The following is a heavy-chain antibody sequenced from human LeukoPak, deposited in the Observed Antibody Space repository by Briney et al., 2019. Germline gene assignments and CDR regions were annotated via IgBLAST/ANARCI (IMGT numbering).Heavy chain of an antibody. V-gene: IGHV3-23*01. CDR2: VSGCGGST. Sequence: GGSLRLSCAASGFTFSSYAMSWVRQVPGKGLEWVSGVSGCGGSTFYADSVKGRFTISRDNSKNTLYLQMNSLRAEDTAVYYCAKERIFGGGGFDIWGQGTMVTVSS. CDR1: GFTFSSYA. CDR3: AKERIFGGGGFDI. J-gene: IGHJ3*02. D-gene: IGHD3-16*01.